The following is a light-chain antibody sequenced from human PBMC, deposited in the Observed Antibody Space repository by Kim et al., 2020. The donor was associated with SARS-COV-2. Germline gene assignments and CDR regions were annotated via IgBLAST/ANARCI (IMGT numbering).Light chain of an antibody. CDR2: YDS. Sequence: SYELTQPPSVPVAPGKTARITCGGNNIGSKSVHWYQQKPGQAPVLVIYYDSDRPSGIPERFSGSNSGNTATLTISRVEAGDEADYYCQVWDSSRVFGGGTQLTVL. J-gene: IGLJ3*02. CDR3: QVWDSSRV. CDR1: NIGSKS. V-gene: IGLV3-21*04.